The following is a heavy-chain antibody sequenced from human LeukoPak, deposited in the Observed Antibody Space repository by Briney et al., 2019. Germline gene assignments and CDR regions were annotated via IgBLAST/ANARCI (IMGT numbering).Heavy chain of an antibody. CDR1: GGSISSYY. V-gene: IGHV4-59*01. CDR2: IYYSGST. CDR3: ARVWSRGGDY. D-gene: IGHD3-10*01. Sequence: SETLSHTCTVSGGSISSYYWSWIRQPPGKGLEWIGYIYYSGSTNYNPSLKSRVTISVDTSKNQFSLKLSSVTAADTAVYYCARVWSRGGDYWGQGTLVTVSS. J-gene: IGHJ4*02.